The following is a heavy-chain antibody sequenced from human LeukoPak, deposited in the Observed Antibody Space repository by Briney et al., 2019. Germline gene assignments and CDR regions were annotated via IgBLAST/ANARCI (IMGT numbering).Heavy chain of an antibody. V-gene: IGHV3-30-3*01. CDR3: ARDTSGPLDS. Sequence: GRSLRLSCAASGFTFSSYAMHWVRQAPGKGLERVAGISYDGSNKYYTDSVKGRFPISRDNSKNTLYLKMNSLRAEDTDVYYCARDTSGPLDSWGQGNLVTVSS. CDR1: GFTFSSYA. CDR2: ISYDGSNK. J-gene: IGHJ5*01.